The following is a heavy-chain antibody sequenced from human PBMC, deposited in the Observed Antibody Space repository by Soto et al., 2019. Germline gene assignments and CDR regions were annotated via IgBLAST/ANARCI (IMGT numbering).Heavy chain of an antibody. CDR1: GGSISGGVYY. CDR3: AREIIPLTTDWYFDL. J-gene: IGHJ2*01. Sequence: PSETLSLTCTVSGGSISGGVYYWSWIRQPPGKGLEWIGYIFDSGSTYYNPSLKSRVTISVDTSKNQFSLKLSSVTAADTAVYYCAREIIPLTTDWYFDLWGRGTLVTVSS. CDR2: IFDSGST. D-gene: IGHD4-17*01. V-gene: IGHV4-30-4*01.